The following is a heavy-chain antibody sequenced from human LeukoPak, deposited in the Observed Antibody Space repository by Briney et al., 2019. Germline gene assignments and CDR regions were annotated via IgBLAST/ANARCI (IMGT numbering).Heavy chain of an antibody. CDR1: GGSFSGYY. D-gene: IGHD4-17*01. J-gene: IGHJ4*02. CDR2: INHSGST. V-gene: IGHV4-34*01. CDR3: AGASDGEPYYFDY. Sequence: PSETLSLTCAVYGGSFSGYYWSWIRQPPGKGLEWIGEINHSGSTNYNPSLKSRVTISVDTSKNQFSLKLSSVTAADTAVYYCAGASDGEPYYFDYWGQGTLVTVSS.